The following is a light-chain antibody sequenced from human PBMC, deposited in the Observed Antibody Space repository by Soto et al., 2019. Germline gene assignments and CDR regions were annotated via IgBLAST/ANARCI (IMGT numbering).Light chain of an antibody. CDR1: QDIKNY. CDR2: DAS. Sequence: DIQMTQCPYSLSASVGDRVTITCQASQDIKNYLNWYQQKPGRAPKLLIYDASNLEAGVPSRFRGSGSGTDFTFTISRLQPEDIAKYYCQQYENLPTFGQGTRREIK. V-gene: IGKV1-33*01. CDR3: QQYENLPT. J-gene: IGKJ5*01.